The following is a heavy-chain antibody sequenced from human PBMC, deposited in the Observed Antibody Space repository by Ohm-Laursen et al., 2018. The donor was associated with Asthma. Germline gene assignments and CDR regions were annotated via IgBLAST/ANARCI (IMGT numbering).Heavy chain of an antibody. V-gene: IGHV4-59*01. CDR3: ARDASPYSSSWYYCDY. CDR2: IYSTGST. CDR1: GASFSTYY. Sequence: SDTLSLTCTLSGASFSTYYWGWIRQPPGKGLEWIGYIYSTGSTNYNPSLEGRVTISIDTPTNQFSLKLSSVTAADTAVYYCARDASPYSSSWYYCDYWGQGTLVTVSS. J-gene: IGHJ4*02. D-gene: IGHD6-13*01.